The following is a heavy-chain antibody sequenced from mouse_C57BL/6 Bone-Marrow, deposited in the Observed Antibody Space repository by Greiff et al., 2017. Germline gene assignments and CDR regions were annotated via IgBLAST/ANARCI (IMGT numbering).Heavy chain of an antibody. V-gene: IGHV1-74*01. D-gene: IGHD1-1*01. CDR3: ATKYYGSQDYYAMDY. J-gene: IGHJ4*01. Sequence: VQPQQPGAELVKPGASVKVSCKASGYTFTSYWMHWVKQRPGQGLEWIGRFHPSDSDTNYNQNFKGKATLTVDKSSSTAYMQLSSLTSDDSAVYYCATKYYGSQDYYAMDYWGQGTSVTVSS. CDR1: GYTFTSYW. CDR2: FHPSDSDT.